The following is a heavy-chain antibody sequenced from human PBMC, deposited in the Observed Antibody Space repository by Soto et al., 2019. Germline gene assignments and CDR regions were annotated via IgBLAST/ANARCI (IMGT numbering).Heavy chain of an antibody. Sequence: QVQLVQSGAEVKKPGSSVKVSCKASGGTFSSYAISWVRQAPGQGLEWMGGIIPIFGTANYAQKFQGRVTITADESTSTAYMELSSLRSEDTAVYYCARAASSYYDFWSGYGAFDPWGQGTLVTVSS. CDR3: ARAASSYYDFWSGYGAFDP. CDR2: IIPIFGTA. D-gene: IGHD3-3*01. V-gene: IGHV1-69*01. J-gene: IGHJ5*02. CDR1: GGTFSSYA.